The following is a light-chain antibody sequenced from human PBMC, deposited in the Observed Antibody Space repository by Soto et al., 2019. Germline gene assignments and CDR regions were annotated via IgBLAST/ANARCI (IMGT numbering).Light chain of an antibody. CDR1: SSNIRSNY. CDR3: AAWDDSLSGAV. J-gene: IGLJ2*01. Sequence: QSVLTQPPSASGTPGQRVTNSCSGSSSNIRSNYVYWYQQLPGTAPKLLIYKNNQRPSGVPDRFSGSKSGTSASLAISGLRSEDEADYYCAAWDDSLSGAVFGGGTKVTVL. V-gene: IGLV1-47*01. CDR2: KNN.